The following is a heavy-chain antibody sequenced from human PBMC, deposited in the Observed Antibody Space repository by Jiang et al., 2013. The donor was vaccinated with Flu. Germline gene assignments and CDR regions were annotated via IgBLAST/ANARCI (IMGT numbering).Heavy chain of an antibody. Sequence: LLKPSETLSLTCTVSGGSTSSYYWSWIRQPPGKGLEWIGQIHHSGSAHYNPSLKSRVTMSLDTSKNQVSLRLNTVTTTDTAVYYCAKWGGAGFGAAYLDYWGQGTLVTVSS. CDR2: IHHSGSA. D-gene: IGHD3-10*01. J-gene: IGHJ4*02. CDR3: AKWGGAGFGAAYLDY. CDR1: GGSTSSYY. V-gene: IGHV4-59*08.